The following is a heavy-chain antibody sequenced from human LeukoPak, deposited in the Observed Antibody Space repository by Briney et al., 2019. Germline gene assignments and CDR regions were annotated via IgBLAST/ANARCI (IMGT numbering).Heavy chain of an antibody. D-gene: IGHD3-10*01. V-gene: IGHV1-18*01. CDR1: GGTFSSYA. Sequence: GASVKVSCKASGGTFSSYAISWVRQAPGQGLEWMGWISAYNGNTNYAQKLQGRVTMTTDTSTSTAYMELRSLRSDDTAVYYCARAPPYYYGSGSYYHYYYYYMDVWGKGTTVTISS. CDR2: ISAYNGNT. J-gene: IGHJ6*03. CDR3: ARAPPYYYGSGSYYHYYYYYMDV.